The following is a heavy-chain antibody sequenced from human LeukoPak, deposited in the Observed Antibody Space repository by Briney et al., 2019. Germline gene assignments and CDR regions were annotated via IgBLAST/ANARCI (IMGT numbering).Heavy chain of an antibody. Sequence: PSETLSLTCAVSGDSISSPKWWSWVRQPPGKGLEWIVEVYHSGSANYNPSVKSRVTISVDKSKNQFSLRLTSATAADTAVYYCARDLRGIVAPPRWGQGTLVSVSS. D-gene: IGHD2-15*01. CDR1: GDSISSPKW. J-gene: IGHJ4*02. CDR2: VYHSGSA. CDR3: ARDLRGIVAPPR. V-gene: IGHV4-4*02.